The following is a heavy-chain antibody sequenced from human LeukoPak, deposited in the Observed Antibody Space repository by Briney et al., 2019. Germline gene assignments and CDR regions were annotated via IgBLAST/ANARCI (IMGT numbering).Heavy chain of an antibody. CDR1: GFTFSSYA. V-gene: IGHV3-30-3*01. J-gene: IGHJ4*02. D-gene: IGHD6-13*01. Sequence: GGSLRLSCAASGFTFSSYAMHWVRQAPGKGLEWVAVISYDGSNKYYADSVKGRFTISRDNSKNTLYLQMNSLRAEDTAVYYCARSAAGSWYLDYWGQGTLVTVSS. CDR3: ARSAAGSWYLDY. CDR2: ISYDGSNK.